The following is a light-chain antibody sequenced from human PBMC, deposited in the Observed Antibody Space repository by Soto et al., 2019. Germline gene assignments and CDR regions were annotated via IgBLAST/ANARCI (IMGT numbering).Light chain of an antibody. CDR2: AAS. CDR3: QKYNSDPRT. V-gene: IGKV1-27*01. Sequence: GDRVAITCRASQGINSFLAWYQQKPGKVPKLLIYAASTLQSGVPSRFRGIGSGTDFTLTLSRLQPEDAATYYCQKYNSDPRTFGQGTKVDI. J-gene: IGKJ1*01. CDR1: QGINSF.